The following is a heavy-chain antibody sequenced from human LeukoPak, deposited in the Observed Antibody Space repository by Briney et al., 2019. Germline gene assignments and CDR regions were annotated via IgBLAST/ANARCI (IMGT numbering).Heavy chain of an antibody. CDR2: IYYSGST. CDR1: GGSIRSYY. V-gene: IGHV4-59*01. Sequence: SETLSLTCTVSGGSIRSYYWSWIRQHPGKGLEWIGYIYYSGSTNYIPSLKSRVTISVDTSKNQFSLKLSSVTAADTAVYYCARARAGAQGCFDPWGQGTLVTVSS. D-gene: IGHD3-10*01. CDR3: ARARAGAQGCFDP. J-gene: IGHJ5*02.